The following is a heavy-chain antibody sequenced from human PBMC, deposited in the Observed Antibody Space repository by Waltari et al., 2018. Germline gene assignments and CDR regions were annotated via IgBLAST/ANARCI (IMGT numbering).Heavy chain of an antibody. V-gene: IGHV4-39*07. Sequence: QLQLQESGPGLVTPSEPLSLTCTVSGGSISSRSYYCGWMRHPPGKGLEGIGSIYYSGSTYYNPSLKSRVTISVDTSKNQFSLKLSSVTAADTAVYYCARGGSGWYRGGYFDYWGQGTLVTVSS. CDR2: IYYSGST. CDR1: GGSISSRSYY. D-gene: IGHD6-19*01. CDR3: ARGGSGWYRGGYFDY. J-gene: IGHJ4*02.